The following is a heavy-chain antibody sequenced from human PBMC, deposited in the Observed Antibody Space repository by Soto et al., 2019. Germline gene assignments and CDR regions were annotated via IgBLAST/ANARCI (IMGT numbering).Heavy chain of an antibody. J-gene: IGHJ4*02. CDR1: GYTFTDYY. Sequence: ASVKVSCKASGYTFTDYYLHWLRQAPGQGLGWVGWINTHSGGTNFAQRFQGRVTMTRDTSISTAYMELSGLRSDDTAVYYCARDPIGGGAPYYCDYWGQGTLVTVSS. CDR2: INTHSGGT. V-gene: IGHV1-2*02. D-gene: IGHD3-10*01. CDR3: ARDPIGGGAPYYCDY.